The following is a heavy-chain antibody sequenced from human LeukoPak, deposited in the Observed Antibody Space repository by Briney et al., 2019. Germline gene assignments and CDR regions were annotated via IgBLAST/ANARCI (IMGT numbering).Heavy chain of an antibody. CDR1: GFTFGDYG. J-gene: IGHJ4*02. Sequence: GGSLRLSCAASGFTFGDYGMTWVRQAPGKGLEWVSSINGGGGSTYYADSVKGRFTISRDNSNNTLYLQMNSLRAEDTAVYYCAKLGGNVGFWGQGTLVTVSS. CDR2: INGGGGST. V-gene: IGHV3-23*01. D-gene: IGHD4-23*01. CDR3: AKLGGNVGF.